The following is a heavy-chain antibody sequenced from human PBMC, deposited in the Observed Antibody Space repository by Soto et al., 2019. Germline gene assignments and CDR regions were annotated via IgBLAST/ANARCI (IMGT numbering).Heavy chain of an antibody. CDR2: ISAYNGNT. D-gene: IGHD6-13*01. V-gene: IGHV1-18*01. Sequence: QVQLVQSGAEVKKPGASVKVSCKASGYTFTSYGISWVRQAPGQGLEWMGWISAYNGNTKYAQKFQGRVTMTTDTATSTASMEVRSLRSDDTAVYYCARDAAAGLNDYWGQGTLVTVSS. J-gene: IGHJ4*02. CDR3: ARDAAAGLNDY. CDR1: GYTFTSYG.